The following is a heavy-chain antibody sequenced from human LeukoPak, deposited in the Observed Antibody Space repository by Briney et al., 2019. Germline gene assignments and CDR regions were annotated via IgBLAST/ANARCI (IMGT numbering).Heavy chain of an antibody. J-gene: IGHJ3*02. CDR1: AGSISSSTYY. D-gene: IGHD1-1*01. Sequence: PSETLSLTCTVSAGSISSSTYYWGWIRQPPGKGLDWIGSISYSGSTYYNPSLKSRVTISVDTSKNQFSLKLSSVTAADTAVYYSARRTTGTHADAFDIWGQGTVVTVSS. V-gene: IGHV4-39*01. CDR2: ISYSGST. CDR3: ARRTTGTHADAFDI.